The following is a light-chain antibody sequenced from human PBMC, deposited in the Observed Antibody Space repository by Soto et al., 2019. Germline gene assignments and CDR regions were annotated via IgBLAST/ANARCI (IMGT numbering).Light chain of an antibody. J-gene: IGKJ1*01. V-gene: IGKV3-15*01. Sequence: EVVMTQSPATLSVSPGETASLSCRASREVRNKIAWYQHKAGQPPRVLFYGASTRAPGVPARFSGSGFGTEFSLTISGLQSDDVAVYYCHHYHEFPTWTFGQGTKVEMK. CDR3: HHYHEFPTWT. CDR1: REVRNK. CDR2: GAS.